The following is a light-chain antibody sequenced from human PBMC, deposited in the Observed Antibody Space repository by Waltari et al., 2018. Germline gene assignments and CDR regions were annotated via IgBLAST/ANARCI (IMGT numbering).Light chain of an antibody. Sequence: IQLTQSPSSLSASVGDRVTITCRSSQGISTYLAWYQQKPGEAPKLLIYAASTLQSGVPSRFSGSGSGTDFTLTISSLQPEDFATYYCQQSYSTPLVTFGPGTKVDIK. CDR2: AAS. J-gene: IGKJ3*01. V-gene: IGKV1-9*01. CDR3: QQSYSTPLVT. CDR1: QGISTY.